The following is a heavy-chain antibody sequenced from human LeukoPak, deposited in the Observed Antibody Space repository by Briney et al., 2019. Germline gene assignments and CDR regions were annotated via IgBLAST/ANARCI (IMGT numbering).Heavy chain of an antibody. CDR3: ARGEFSGLDY. Sequence: QPGRSLRLSCAASGFTFSSYAMHWVRQAPGKGLEWAAVILYDGGNAHYADSVRGRFTISRDNPKNTLWLQMNSLTPDDTAVYYCARGEFSGLDYWGQGTLVTVSS. D-gene: IGHD5-12*01. CDR1: GFTFSSYA. CDR2: ILYDGGNA. V-gene: IGHV3-30-3*01. J-gene: IGHJ4*02.